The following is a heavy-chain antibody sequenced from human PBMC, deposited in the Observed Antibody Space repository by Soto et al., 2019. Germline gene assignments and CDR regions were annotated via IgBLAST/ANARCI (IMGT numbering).Heavy chain of an antibody. CDR3: ARGQEGIVATH. V-gene: IGHV4-34*01. Sequence: QVQLQQWGAGLLKPSETLSLTCTVNGGSLTGYYWSWIRQPPWKGLEWIGEVKDGGSTNYSPSLRGRVAISADTSKNHFSLRLNSVTAADTAVYFCARGQEGIVATHWDQGALVTVSS. J-gene: IGHJ4*02. CDR1: GGSLTGYY. D-gene: IGHD5-12*01. CDR2: VKDGGST.